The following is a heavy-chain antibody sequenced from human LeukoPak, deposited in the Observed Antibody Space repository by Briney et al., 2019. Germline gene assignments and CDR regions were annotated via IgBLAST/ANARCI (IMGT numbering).Heavy chain of an antibody. Sequence: SETLSLTCTVSVASISSSNYYWGWVRQPPGNGLEWIGSIYYSGITYYNPALKSLVTISVYTSKNQFSLTLNSVTAAETAVYYCARGLYRSGWYRFDYWGQGNLVTVSS. CDR2: IYYSGIT. D-gene: IGHD6-19*01. CDR3: ARGLYRSGWYRFDY. CDR1: VASISSSNYY. J-gene: IGHJ4*02. V-gene: IGHV4-39*01.